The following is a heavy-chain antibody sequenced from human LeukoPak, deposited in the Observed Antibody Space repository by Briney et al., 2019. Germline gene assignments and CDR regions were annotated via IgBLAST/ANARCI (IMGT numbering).Heavy chain of an antibody. Sequence: GGSLRLSCAASGLPFSDAWMSWVRQAPGKGLEWVGRIKSKTDGGTTDYAAPVKGRFTISRDDSKNTLYLQMNSLKTEDTAVYYCITIRAYRSGRWGQGTLVTVSS. V-gene: IGHV3-15*01. D-gene: IGHD6-19*01. CDR1: GLPFSDAW. CDR2: IKSKTDGGTT. CDR3: ITIRAYRSGR. J-gene: IGHJ4*02.